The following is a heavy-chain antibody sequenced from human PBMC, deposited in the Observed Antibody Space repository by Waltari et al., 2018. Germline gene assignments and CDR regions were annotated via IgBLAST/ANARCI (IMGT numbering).Heavy chain of an antibody. CDR3: ARDRELGNSGWFDP. Sequence: EVQLVESGGGLVKPGGSLRLSCAASGFTFSSYSMNWVSQAPGKGLEWVSSISSSSSYIYYAASVKGRFTISRDNAKNSLYLQMNSLSAEDTAVYYCARDRELGNSGWFDPWGQGTLVTVSS. D-gene: IGHD4-4*01. CDR2: ISSSSSYI. J-gene: IGHJ5*02. CDR1: GFTFSSYS. V-gene: IGHV3-21*01.